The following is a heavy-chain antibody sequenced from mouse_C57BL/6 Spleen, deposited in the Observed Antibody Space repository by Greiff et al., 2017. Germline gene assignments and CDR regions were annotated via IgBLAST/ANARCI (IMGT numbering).Heavy chain of an antibody. CDR3: AIKGLITTVVATRAMDY. V-gene: IGHV1-74*01. Sequence: QVQLQQPGAELVKPGASVKVSCKASGYTFTSYWMHWVKQRPGQGLEWIGRIHPSDSDTNYNQKFKGKATLTVDKSSSTAYMQLSSLTSEDSAVYYGAIKGLITTVVATRAMDYWGQGTSVTVSS. D-gene: IGHD1-1*01. CDR2: IHPSDSDT. J-gene: IGHJ4*01. CDR1: GYTFTSYW.